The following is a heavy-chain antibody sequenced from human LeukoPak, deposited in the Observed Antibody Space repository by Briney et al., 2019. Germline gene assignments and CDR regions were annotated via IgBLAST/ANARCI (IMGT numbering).Heavy chain of an antibody. D-gene: IGHD3-10*01. CDR3: ARDSRGTMVRGVTGYYYYMDV. CDR1: GYTFTGYY. CDR2: INPNSGGA. J-gene: IGHJ6*03. Sequence: ASVKVSCKASGYTFTGYYMHWVRQAPGQGLEWMGWINPNSGGANYAQKFQGRVTMTRDTSISTAYMALSRLRSDDTAVYYCARDSRGTMVRGVTGYYYYMDVWGKGTTVTISS. V-gene: IGHV1-2*02.